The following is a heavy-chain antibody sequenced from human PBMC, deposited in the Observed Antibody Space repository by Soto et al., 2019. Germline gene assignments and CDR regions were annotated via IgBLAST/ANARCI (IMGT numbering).Heavy chain of an antibody. D-gene: IGHD3-22*01. CDR3: ATGANFYYDTSRY. Sequence: LRLSFAAPGFTFSIYALHWVRQAPGKGPEWVAVMSPNGNNQYYADSVKGRFTISRDTSKSTLYLQMTSLRPDDTAVYYCATGANFYYDTSRYWGQGTLVTVSS. J-gene: IGHJ4*02. CDR1: GFTFSIYA. CDR2: MSPNGNNQ. V-gene: IGHV3-30-3*01.